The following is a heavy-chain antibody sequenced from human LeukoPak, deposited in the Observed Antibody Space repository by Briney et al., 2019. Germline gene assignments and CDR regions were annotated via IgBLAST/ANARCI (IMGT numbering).Heavy chain of an antibody. J-gene: IGHJ4*02. CDR2: IIPILGIA. V-gene: IGHV1-69*04. D-gene: IGHD4-11*01. Sequence: GASVKVSCKASGGTFSSYAIGWVRQAPGQGLEWMGRIIPILGIANYAQKFQGRVTITADKSTSTAYMELSSLRSEDTAVYYCARAFTVTQTFDYWGQGTLVTVSS. CDR1: GGTFSSYA. CDR3: ARAFTVTQTFDY.